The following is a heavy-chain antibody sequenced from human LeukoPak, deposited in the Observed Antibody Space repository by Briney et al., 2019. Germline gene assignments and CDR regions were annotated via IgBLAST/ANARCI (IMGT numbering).Heavy chain of an antibody. CDR1: GFTFSSYS. CDR2: ISSSSSYM. D-gene: IGHD6-13*01. J-gene: IGHJ4*02. V-gene: IGHV3-21*01. CDR3: ARATAYSIAAFDY. Sequence: GGSLRLSCAASGFTFSSYSMNWVRQAPGKGLEWVSSISSSSSYMYYADSVKGRFTISRDNAKNSLYLQMNSLRAEDTAVYYCARATAYSIAAFDYWGQGTLVTVSS.